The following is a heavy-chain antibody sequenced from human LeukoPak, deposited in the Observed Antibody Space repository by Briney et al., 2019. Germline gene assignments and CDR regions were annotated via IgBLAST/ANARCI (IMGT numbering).Heavy chain of an antibody. CDR2: ISGSGSGT. D-gene: IGHD1-20*01. J-gene: IGHJ4*02. CDR1: GFTFSTYA. Sequence: GGSLRLSCAASGFTFSTYAMTWVRQAPGQGLEWVSSISGSGSGTYYADSVKGRFTISRDNSKNTLYLQMNSLRAEDTAVYYCAKVAYNWISYGPFDHWGQGTLVTVSS. V-gene: IGHV3-23*01. CDR3: AKVAYNWISYGPFDH.